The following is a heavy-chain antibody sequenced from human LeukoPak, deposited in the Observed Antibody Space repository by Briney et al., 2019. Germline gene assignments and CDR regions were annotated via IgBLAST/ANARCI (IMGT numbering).Heavy chain of an antibody. V-gene: IGHV3-23*01. D-gene: IGHD3-9*01. CDR2: ISGSGGST. Sequence: GGSLRLSCAASGFTFSSYAMSWVRQAPGKGLEWVSAISGSGGSTYYADSVKGRFTISRDNSKNTLYLQMNSLRAEDTAVYYCARDLYDILTGYPEYSFDYWGQGTLVTVSS. CDR3: ARDLYDILTGYPEYSFDY. J-gene: IGHJ4*02. CDR1: GFTFSSYA.